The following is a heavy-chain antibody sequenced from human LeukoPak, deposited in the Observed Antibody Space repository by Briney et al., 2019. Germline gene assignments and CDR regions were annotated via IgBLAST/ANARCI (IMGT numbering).Heavy chain of an antibody. CDR1: GFTFRSFG. Sequence: GGSLRLSCSASGFTFRSFGMHWVRQAPGKGLEYVSGISSNGGSTYYADSVKGRFIISRDNSKNTLYLQMSSLRAEDTAVYYCVKGRITMVRGVFDYWGQGTLVTVSS. CDR3: VKGRITMVRGVFDY. V-gene: IGHV3-64D*09. CDR2: ISSNGGST. D-gene: IGHD3-10*01. J-gene: IGHJ4*02.